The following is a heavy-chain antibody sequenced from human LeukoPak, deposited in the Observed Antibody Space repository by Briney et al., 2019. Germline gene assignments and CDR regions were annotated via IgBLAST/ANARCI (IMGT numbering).Heavy chain of an antibody. CDR2: ISRSGST. CDR3: ASIAAAGEPSGGFDY. Sequence: SETLSLTCAVSGGSINDNDWWSWVRQPPGKGLEWIAEISRSGSTNYNPSLKSRVSISRDKSKNQMSLELTSVTAADTAVYYCASIAAAGEPSGGFDYWGQGTLVTVSS. CDR1: GGSINDNDW. V-gene: IGHV4-4*02. D-gene: IGHD6-13*01. J-gene: IGHJ4*02.